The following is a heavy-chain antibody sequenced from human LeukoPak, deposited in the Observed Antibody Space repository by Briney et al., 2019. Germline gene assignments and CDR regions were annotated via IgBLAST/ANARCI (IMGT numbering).Heavy chain of an antibody. J-gene: IGHJ6*03. CDR2: IDHSGST. CDR3: ARQAQYYDISTTYYKDYYYHYMDV. CDR1: GGSFSGYY. D-gene: IGHD3-9*01. V-gene: IGHV4-34*01. Sequence: SETLSLTCAVYGGSFSGYYWSWIRQPPGKGLEWIGEIDHSGSTNYNPSLKSRVTISVDTSKNQFSLKLSSVTAADTAVYYFARQAQYYDISTTYYKDYYYHYMDVWGKGTTVTVSS.